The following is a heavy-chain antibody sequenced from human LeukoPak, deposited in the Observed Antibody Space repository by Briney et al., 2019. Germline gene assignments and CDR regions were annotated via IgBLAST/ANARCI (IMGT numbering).Heavy chain of an antibody. D-gene: IGHD4-17*01. J-gene: IGHJ4*02. V-gene: IGHV4-61*01. CDR2: IYYSGST. Sequence: KPSETLSLTCTVSDGSISSGSYYWSWIRQPPGKGLAWIGYIYYSGSTNYNPSLKSRVTISVDTSKNQFSLKLSSVTAADTAVYYCARFLLDYGTFDYWGQETLVTVSS. CDR1: DGSISSGSYY. CDR3: ARFLLDYGTFDY.